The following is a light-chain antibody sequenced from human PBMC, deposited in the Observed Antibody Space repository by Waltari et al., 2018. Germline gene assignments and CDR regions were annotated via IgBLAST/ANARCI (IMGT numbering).Light chain of an antibody. Sequence: QSVLTLPPSASGTPGQRVTISCSGSISNIGSNTVNWYQQLPGTAPKLLIFTNDQRPSGVPDRFSGSKSGTSASLAISGLQSDDEADYYCAAWDDYLNAWVFGGGTKLTVL. V-gene: IGLV1-44*01. CDR2: TND. J-gene: IGLJ3*02. CDR1: ISNIGSNT. CDR3: AAWDDYLNAWV.